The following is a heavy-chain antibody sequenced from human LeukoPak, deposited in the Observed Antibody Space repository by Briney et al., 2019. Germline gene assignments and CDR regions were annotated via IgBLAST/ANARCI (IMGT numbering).Heavy chain of an antibody. D-gene: IGHD4-23*01. J-gene: IGHJ4*02. Sequence: GGSLRLSCAASGFTFSNYAMHWVRQAPGKGLEYVSTISSNGGSTYYANSVKGRFTISRDNSKNTLYLQMGSLRAEVMAVYYCARAYYGGNSDYWGQGTLVTVSS. V-gene: IGHV3-64*01. CDR2: ISSNGGST. CDR1: GFTFSNYA. CDR3: ARAYYGGNSDY.